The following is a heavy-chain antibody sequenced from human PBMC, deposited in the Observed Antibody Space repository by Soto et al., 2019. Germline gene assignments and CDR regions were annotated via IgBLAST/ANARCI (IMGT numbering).Heavy chain of an antibody. V-gene: IGHV3-23*01. CDR3: AKVEPEWLVYDAFDI. D-gene: IGHD6-19*01. CDR2: ISGSGGST. Sequence: GGSLRLSCAASEFTFSSYAMSCVRQAPGKGLEWVSAISGSGGSTYYADSVKGRFTISRDNSKNTLYLQMNSLRAEDTAVYYCAKVEPEWLVYDAFDIWGQGTMVTVSS. CDR1: EFTFSSYA. J-gene: IGHJ3*02.